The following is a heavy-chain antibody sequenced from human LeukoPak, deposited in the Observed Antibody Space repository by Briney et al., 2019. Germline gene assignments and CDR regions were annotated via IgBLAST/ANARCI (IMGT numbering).Heavy chain of an antibody. Sequence: GSSVKVSCKASGGTFINYAISWVRQAPGQGLEWMGGIIPIFGTANYAQKFQGRVTITADESTSTAYMELSSLRSEDTAVYYCAREMDVVVRQLAHYAFDIWGQGTMVTVSS. D-gene: IGHD2-2*01. CDR2: IIPIFGTA. J-gene: IGHJ3*02. V-gene: IGHV1-69*01. CDR1: GGTFINYA. CDR3: AREMDVVVRQLAHYAFDI.